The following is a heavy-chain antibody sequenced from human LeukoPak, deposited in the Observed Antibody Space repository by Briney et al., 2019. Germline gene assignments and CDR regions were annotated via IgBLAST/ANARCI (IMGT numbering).Heavy chain of an antibody. CDR3: AKDRYYYDSSGCPDY. J-gene: IGHJ4*02. Sequence: PGGSPRLSCAASGFTFSSYAMSWVRQAPGKGLEWVSAISGSGGSTYYADSVKGRFTISRDNSKNTLYLQMNSLRAEDTAVYYCAKDRYYYDSSGCPDYWGQGTLVTVSS. V-gene: IGHV3-23*01. CDR2: ISGSGGST. D-gene: IGHD3-22*01. CDR1: GFTFSSYA.